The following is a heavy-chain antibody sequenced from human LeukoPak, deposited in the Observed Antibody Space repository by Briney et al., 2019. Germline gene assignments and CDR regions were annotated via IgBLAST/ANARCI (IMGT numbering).Heavy chain of an antibody. Sequence: GESLKISCKGFGYTFTTNWIAWVRQMPGKGLEWMGVVYPGTSDSRYGPSFQGQVTISADNSLSAAYLQWSSLKASDSAMYYCARLGGYSTGWYIQYWGQGTLVTVSS. J-gene: IGHJ4*02. V-gene: IGHV5-51*01. CDR1: GYTFTTNW. CDR2: VYPGTSDS. D-gene: IGHD6-19*01. CDR3: ARLGGYSTGWYIQY.